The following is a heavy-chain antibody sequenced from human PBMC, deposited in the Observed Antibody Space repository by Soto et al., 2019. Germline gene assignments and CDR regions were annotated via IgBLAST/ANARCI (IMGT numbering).Heavy chain of an antibody. CDR1: GYTFTIYY. D-gene: IGHD6-13*01. Sequence: ASVKVSCKASGYTFTIYYIHWVRQAPGQGLEWLGIINPSGGGPNYAQKFQGRVTMTRDTSTSTVYMELSSLRSEDTAVYYCARDTPNYSSSWYFEFQGDGLDVWGQGTTVTVSS. V-gene: IGHV1-46*01. CDR2: INPSGGGP. J-gene: IGHJ6*02. CDR3: ARDTPNYSSSWYFEFQGDGLDV.